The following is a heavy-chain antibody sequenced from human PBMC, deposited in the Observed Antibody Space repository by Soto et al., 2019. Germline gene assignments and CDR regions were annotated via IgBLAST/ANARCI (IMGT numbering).Heavy chain of an antibody. J-gene: IGHJ4*02. CDR2: IWYDESKK. CDR1: GFTFSNYG. CDR3: ARGGGLSEGGY. V-gene: IGHV3-33*01. Sequence: QVQLVESGGGVVQPGRSLRLSCAASGFTFSNYGMHWVRQAPGKGLEWVAVIWYDESKKYYADSVKGRFTISRDSSKNTLYVQMNGLRGEDTAVYYCARGGGLSEGGYWGQGTLVTVSS. D-gene: IGHD3-16*02.